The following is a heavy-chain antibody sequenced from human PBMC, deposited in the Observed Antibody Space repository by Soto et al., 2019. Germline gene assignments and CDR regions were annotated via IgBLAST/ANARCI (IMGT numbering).Heavy chain of an antibody. D-gene: IGHD1-26*01. J-gene: IGHJ3*02. CDR2: ISSNGGST. CDR3: VKSFGHVGATYPAFDI. V-gene: IGHV3-64D*08. Sequence: GGSLRLSCSASGFTFSSYAMHWVRQAPGKGLEYVSAISSNGGSTYYADSVKGRFTISRDNSKNTLYLQMSSLRAEDTAVYYCVKSFGHVGATYPAFDIWGQGTMVTVSS. CDR1: GFTFSSYA.